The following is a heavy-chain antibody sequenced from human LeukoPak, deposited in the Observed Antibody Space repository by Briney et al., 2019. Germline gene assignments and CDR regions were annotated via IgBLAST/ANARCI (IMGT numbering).Heavy chain of an antibody. V-gene: IGHV3-66*02. D-gene: IGHD5-24*01. J-gene: IGHJ4*02. CDR2: IYSGGST. CDR3: ARGRGMATTFDY. Sequence: GGSLRLSCAASGFTFSDYYMSWVRQAPGKGLEWVSVIYSGGSTYYADSVKGRFTISRDNSKNTLYLQMNSLRAEDTAVYYCARGRGMATTFDYWGQGTLVTVSS. CDR1: GFTFSDYY.